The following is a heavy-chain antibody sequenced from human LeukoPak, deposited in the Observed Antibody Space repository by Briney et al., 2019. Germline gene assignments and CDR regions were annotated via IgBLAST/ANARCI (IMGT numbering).Heavy chain of an antibody. D-gene: IGHD1-1*01. J-gene: IGHJ4*02. Sequence: QPGGSLRLSCAASGFTFSSYWMSWVRQAPGKGLEWVANIKQDESEKYYVDSVKGRFTIPRDNAKNSLYLQMNSLRAEDTAVYYCAGDKIEGPTKLDYWGQGILVTVSS. CDR3: AGDKIEGPTKLDY. CDR1: GFTFSSYW. CDR2: IKQDESEK. V-gene: IGHV3-7*03.